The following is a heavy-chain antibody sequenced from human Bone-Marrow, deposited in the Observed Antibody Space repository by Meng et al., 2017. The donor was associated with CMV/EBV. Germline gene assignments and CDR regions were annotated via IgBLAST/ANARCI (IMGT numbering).Heavy chain of an antibody. D-gene: IGHD3-3*01. J-gene: IGHJ6*02. CDR1: GGSISSYY. V-gene: IGHV4-59*01. Sequence: SETLSLTCTVSGGSISSYYWSWIRQPPGKGLEWIGYIYYSGSTNYNPSLKSRVTISVDTSKNQFSLKLSSVTAADTAVYYCARADGYDFWSGYYKPYYYYGMDVWGQGTTVPVSS. CDR3: ARADGYDFWSGYYKPYYYYGMDV. CDR2: IYYSGST.